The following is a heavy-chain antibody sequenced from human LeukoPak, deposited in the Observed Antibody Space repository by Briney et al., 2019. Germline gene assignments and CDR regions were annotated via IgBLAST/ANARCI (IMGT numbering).Heavy chain of an antibody. CDR1: GFSFGRNA. CDR3: AKGIAVTPNWFDP. CDR2: ISGGGTKT. V-gene: IGHV3-23*01. J-gene: IGHJ5*02. D-gene: IGHD6-19*01. Sequence: PGGSLRLSCAASGFSFGRNAMSWVRQAPGKGLEWVSVISGGGTKTFYADSVKGRFTISRDNSKNTLYLQMNSLRAEDTGIYYCAKGIAVTPNWFDPWGQGTLVTVSS.